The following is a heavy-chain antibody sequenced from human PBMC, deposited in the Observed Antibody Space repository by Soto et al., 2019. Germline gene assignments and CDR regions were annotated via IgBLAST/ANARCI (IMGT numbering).Heavy chain of an antibody. CDR2: VYDSWST. J-gene: IGHJ6*02. D-gene: IGHD5-18*01. CDR3: VRQGYGPLHGLVDV. CDR1: GGSISSYY. Sequence: SETLSLTCTVSGGSISSYYWSWIRQPPGKGLEWIGYVYDSWSTDYNPSLRSRVAISLDTSKSQFSLSLTSVSATDTAMYYCVRQGYGPLHGLVDVWGQGTTVTVSS. V-gene: IGHV4-59*08.